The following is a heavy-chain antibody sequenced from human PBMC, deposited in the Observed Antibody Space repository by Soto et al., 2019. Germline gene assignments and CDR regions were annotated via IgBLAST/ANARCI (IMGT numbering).Heavy chain of an antibody. J-gene: IGHJ4*02. Sequence: QVQLQESGPGLVKPSQTLSLTCTVSGGSISSGDYYWSWIRQPPGKGLEWIGYIYYSGSTYYNPSLKSRVTISVDTSKNQFSLKLSSVTAADTAVYYCARVVTYYYDSSGYVDYWGQGTLVTVSS. CDR1: GGSISSGDYY. V-gene: IGHV4-30-4*01. CDR2: IYYSGST. CDR3: ARVVTYYYDSSGYVDY. D-gene: IGHD3-22*01.